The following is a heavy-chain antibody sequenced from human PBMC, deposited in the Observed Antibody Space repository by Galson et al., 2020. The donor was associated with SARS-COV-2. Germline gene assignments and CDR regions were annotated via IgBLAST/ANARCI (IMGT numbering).Heavy chain of an antibody. CDR1: GFTFSSYD. J-gene: IGHJ6*03. CDR3: ARASTYGSGSYGYYYDYYMDV. Sequence: GGSLRLSCAASGFTFSSYDMHWVRQATGKGLEWVSAIGTAGDTYYPGSVKGRFTISRENAKNSLYLQMNSLRAGDTAVYYCARASTYGSGSYGYYYDYYMDVWGKGTTVTVSS. CDR2: IGTAGDT. D-gene: IGHD3-10*01. V-gene: IGHV3-13*01.